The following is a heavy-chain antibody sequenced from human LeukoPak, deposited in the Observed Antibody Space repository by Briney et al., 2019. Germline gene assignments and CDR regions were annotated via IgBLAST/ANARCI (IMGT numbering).Heavy chain of an antibody. CDR1: GFTFSSYA. V-gene: IGHV3-23*01. CDR2: ISGSGGSI. J-gene: IGHJ4*02. CDR3: ARRVDTAMVYYFDY. Sequence: GGSLRLSCAASGFTFSSYAMSWVRQAPGKGLEWVSAISGSGGSIYYADSVKGRFTISRDNSKNTLYLRMNSLRAEDTAVYYCARRVDTAMVYYFDYWGQGTLVTVSS. D-gene: IGHD5-18*01.